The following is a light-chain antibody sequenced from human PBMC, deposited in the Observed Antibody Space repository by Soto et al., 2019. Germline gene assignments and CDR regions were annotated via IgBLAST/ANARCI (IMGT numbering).Light chain of an antibody. Sequence: QSVLTQPPSVSGAPGQMVTISCTGSSSNIGAGYDVHWYQQLPGTAPKLLIYGNSNRPSGVPDRFSGSKSGTSASLAIIGLQAEDEADYYCQSYDSSLSVYVFGTGTKLTVL. CDR2: GNS. V-gene: IGLV1-40*01. CDR3: QSYDSSLSVYV. CDR1: SSNIGAGYD. J-gene: IGLJ1*01.